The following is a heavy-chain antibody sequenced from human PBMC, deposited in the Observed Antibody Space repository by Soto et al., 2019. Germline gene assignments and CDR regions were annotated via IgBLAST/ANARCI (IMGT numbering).Heavy chain of an antibody. J-gene: IGHJ6*02. Sequence: GESLKISCKGSGYSFTSYWISWGRQMPGKGLEWMGRIDPSDSYTNYSPSFRGHVTISADKSISTAYLQWSSLKASDTAMYYCARHENYGMDVWGQGTTVTVSS. CDR3: ARHENYGMDV. V-gene: IGHV5-10-1*01. CDR2: IDPSDSYT. CDR1: GYSFTSYW.